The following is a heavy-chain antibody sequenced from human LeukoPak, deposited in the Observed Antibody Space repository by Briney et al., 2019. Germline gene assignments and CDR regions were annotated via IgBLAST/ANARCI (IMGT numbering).Heavy chain of an antibody. CDR1: GGSFSGYY. V-gene: IGHV4-34*01. Sequence: LETLSLTCAVYGGSFSGYYWSWIRQPPGRGLEWIGEINHSGSTNYNPSLKSRVTISVDTSKNQFSLKLSSVTAADTAVYYCARGGGMAYGSALSSWGQGTLVTVSS. CDR2: INHSGST. CDR3: ARGGGMAYGSALSS. D-gene: IGHD3-10*01. J-gene: IGHJ4*02.